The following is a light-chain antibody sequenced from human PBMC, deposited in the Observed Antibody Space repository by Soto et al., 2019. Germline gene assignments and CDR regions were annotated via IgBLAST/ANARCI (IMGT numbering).Light chain of an antibody. CDR3: QQYDDLPIT. J-gene: IGKJ5*01. Sequence: DIQMTQSPSSLSASVGDRVTITCQASQDITTYLNWYQQKPGKPPKLLINDAYNLETGVPSRFSGSGSGKHFSCTINSLQPDDFATYYCQQYDDLPITFGLGTRLDIK. CDR2: DAY. CDR1: QDITTY. V-gene: IGKV1-33*01.